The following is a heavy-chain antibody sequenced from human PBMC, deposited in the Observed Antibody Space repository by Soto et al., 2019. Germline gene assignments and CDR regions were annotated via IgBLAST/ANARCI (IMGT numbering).Heavy chain of an antibody. CDR3: ARAYSSSSQRYYYYYGMDV. J-gene: IGHJ6*02. CDR2: INPSGGSK. CDR1: GYTFTSYY. Sequence: ASVKVSCKXSGYTFTSYYMHWVRQAPAQGLEWMGIINPSGGSKSYAQKFQGRVTMTRDTSTSTVYMELSSLRSEDTAVYYCARAYSSSSQRYYYYYGMDVWGQGTTVTVSS. D-gene: IGHD6-6*01. V-gene: IGHV1-46*01.